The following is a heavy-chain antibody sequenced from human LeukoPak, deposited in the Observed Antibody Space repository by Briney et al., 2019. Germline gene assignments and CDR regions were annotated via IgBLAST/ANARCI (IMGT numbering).Heavy chain of an antibody. D-gene: IGHD4-17*01. V-gene: IGHV4-59*01. J-gene: IGHJ4*02. Sequence: SETLSLTCTVSGGSISSYYWSWIRQPPGKGLEWIGYIYYSGSTNYNPSLKSRVTISVDTSKNQFSLKLSSVTAADTAVYYCARDPSLAPGYGDYGDWGQGTLVTVSS. CDR2: IYYSGST. CDR3: ARDPSLAPGYGDYGD. CDR1: GGSISSYY.